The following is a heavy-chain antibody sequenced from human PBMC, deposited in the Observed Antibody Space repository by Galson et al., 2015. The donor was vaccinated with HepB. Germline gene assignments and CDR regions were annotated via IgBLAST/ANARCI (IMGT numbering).Heavy chain of an antibody. CDR1: GYTFTSYA. J-gene: IGHJ4*02. CDR2: INAGNGNT. Sequence: SVKVSCKASGYTFTSYAMHWVRQAPGQRLEWMGWINAGNGNTKYSQKFQGRATITRDTSASTAYMGLSSLRSEDTAVYYCASPGSGYYFDYWGQGTLATVSS. CDR3: ASPGSGYYFDY. V-gene: IGHV1-3*01.